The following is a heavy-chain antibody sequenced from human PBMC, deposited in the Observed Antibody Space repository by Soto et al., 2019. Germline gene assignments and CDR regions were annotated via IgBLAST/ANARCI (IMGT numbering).Heavy chain of an antibody. V-gene: IGHV4-30-4*01. CDR3: ARVPGGSHYVSYSLDP. CDR2: IYYSGST. CDR1: GGSISSGDYY. J-gene: IGHJ5*02. Sequence: SETLSLTCTVSGGSISSGDYYWSWIRQPPGKGLEWIGYIYYSGSTYYNPSLKSRVTISVDTSKNQFSLKLSSVTAADTAVYYCARVPGGSHYVSYSLDPSGPRTLVT. D-gene: IGHD1-26*01.